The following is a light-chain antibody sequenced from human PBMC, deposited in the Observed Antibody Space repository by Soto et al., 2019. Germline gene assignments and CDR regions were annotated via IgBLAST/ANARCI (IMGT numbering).Light chain of an antibody. J-gene: IGKJ5*01. CDR1: QTVRNNY. CDR2: DAS. CDR3: QQYGSSPST. Sequence: EFVLTHSPGTLSLSPGERATLSCSASQTVRNNYLAWYQQKPGQAPRLLIYDASSRATGIPDRFSGSGSGTDFTLTIIRLEPEDFAVYYCQQYGSSPSTFGQGTRLEIK. V-gene: IGKV3-20*01.